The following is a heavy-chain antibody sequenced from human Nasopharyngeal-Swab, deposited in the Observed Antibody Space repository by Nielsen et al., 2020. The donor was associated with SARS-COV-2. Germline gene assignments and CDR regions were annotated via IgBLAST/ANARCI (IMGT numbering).Heavy chain of an antibody. CDR1: GFTFSSYW. CDR3: TRDFDAATGY. CDR2: ISPDGSTT. V-gene: IGHV3-74*01. J-gene: IGHJ4*02. Sequence: LKISCAASGFTFSSYWMHWVRQAPGKGLVWVSRISPDGSTTGYADPVKGRFTISRDNAKSTLYLQINSLRADDTAVYYCTRDFDAATGYWGQGTLVTVSS. D-gene: IGHD5-18*01.